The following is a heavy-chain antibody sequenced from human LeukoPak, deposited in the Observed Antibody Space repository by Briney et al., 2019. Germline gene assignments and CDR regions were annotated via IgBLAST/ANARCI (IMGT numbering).Heavy chain of an antibody. CDR3: ARPNSGTYPYDAFDI. J-gene: IGHJ3*02. CDR2: IYYNGNT. Sequence: SETLSLTCTVSGDSISGYYWSWIRQPPGKGLEWIGHIYYNGNTNYNASLKGRVAISVDTPKNQFSLKVASLTAADTAVYYCARPNSGTYPYDAFDIWGQGTMITVS. CDR1: GDSISGYY. D-gene: IGHD1-26*01. V-gene: IGHV4-59*08.